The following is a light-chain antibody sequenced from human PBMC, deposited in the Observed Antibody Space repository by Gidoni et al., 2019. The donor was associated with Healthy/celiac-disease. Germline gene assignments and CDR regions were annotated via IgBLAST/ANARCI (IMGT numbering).Light chain of an antibody. CDR3: SSYTSSSTVV. CDR1: SSDVGGYNY. Sequence: SALPQPASVSGSPGPPITISCTGTSSDVGGYNYVSWYQQHPGKAPKLMIYDVSNRPSGVSNRFSGSKSGNTASLTISGLQAEDEADYYCSSYTSSSTVVFGGGTKLTVL. CDR2: DVS. V-gene: IGLV2-14*01. J-gene: IGLJ2*01.